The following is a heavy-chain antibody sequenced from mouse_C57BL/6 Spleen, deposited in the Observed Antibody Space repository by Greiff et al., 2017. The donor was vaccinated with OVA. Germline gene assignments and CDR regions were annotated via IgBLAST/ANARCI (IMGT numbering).Heavy chain of an antibody. V-gene: IGHV5-15*01. CDR3: ARLGTTVVRYFDV. J-gene: IGHJ1*03. CDR1: GFTFSDYG. CDR2: ISNLAYSI. D-gene: IGHD1-1*01. Sequence: EVMLVESGGGLVQPGGSLKLSCAASGFTFSDYGMAWVRQAPRKGPEWVALISNLAYSIYYADTVTGRFTISRENAKNTLYLEMSSLRSEDTAMYYCARLGTTVVRYFDVWGTGTTVTVSS.